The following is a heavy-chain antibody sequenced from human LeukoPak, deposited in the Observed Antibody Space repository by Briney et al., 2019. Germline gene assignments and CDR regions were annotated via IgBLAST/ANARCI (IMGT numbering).Heavy chain of an antibody. V-gene: IGHV1-69*04. J-gene: IGHJ4*02. Sequence: SVKVSCKASGGTFSSYAISWVRQAPGQGLEWMGRIIPILGVANYAQKFQGRVTITADKSASTTYMELNSLRADDTAVYYCAKEEHYYGSGTKISSSLDHWGQGTQVTVPS. D-gene: IGHD3-10*01. CDR2: IIPILGVA. CDR3: AKEEHYYGSGTKISSSLDH. CDR1: GGTFSSYA.